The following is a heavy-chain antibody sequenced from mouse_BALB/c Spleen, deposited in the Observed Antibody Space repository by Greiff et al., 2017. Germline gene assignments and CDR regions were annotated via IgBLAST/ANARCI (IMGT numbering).Heavy chain of an antibody. CDR3: ARRGAYYGNYEGFAY. CDR1: GFTFSSYA. D-gene: IGHD2-10*01. V-gene: IGHV5-9-4*01. J-gene: IGHJ3*01. Sequence: DVQLVESGGGLVKPGGSLKLSCAASGFTFSSYAMSWVRQSPEKRLEWVAEISSGGSYTYYPDTVTGRFTISRDNAKNTLYLEMSSLRSEDTAMYYCARRGAYYGNYEGFAYWGQGTLVTVSA. CDR2: ISSGGSYT.